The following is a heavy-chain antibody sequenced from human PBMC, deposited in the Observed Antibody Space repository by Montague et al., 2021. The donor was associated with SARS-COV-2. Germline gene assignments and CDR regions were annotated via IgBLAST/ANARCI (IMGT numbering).Heavy chain of an antibody. CDR1: GFSFRTSGMC. V-gene: IGHV2-70*11. J-gene: IGHJ6*02. Sequence: PALVKPTQTLTLTCTFSGFSFRTSGMCVSWVRQPPGKAPEWLARIDWVDNKYYNPSLKTRLTISKDTSKNQVVLTMTNMDPVDTATYYCARTAGTDYTGYYYYAMDVWGQGTTVTVSS. CDR2: IDWVDNK. CDR3: ARTAGTDYTGYYYYAMDV. D-gene: IGHD3-10*01.